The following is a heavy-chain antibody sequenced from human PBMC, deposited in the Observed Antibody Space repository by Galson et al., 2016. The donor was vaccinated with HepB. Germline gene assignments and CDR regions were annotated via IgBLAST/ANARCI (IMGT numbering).Heavy chain of an antibody. CDR1: GGTFSRNA. V-gene: IGHV1-69*13. CDR2: IIPILDSS. Sequence: SVKVSCKASGGTFSRNAISWVRQAPGQGLEWMGVIIPILDSSKYAQTFQDRVTIIADESTSTAYMELSSLRPDDTAVYYCATEDTATTYGAPDIWGQGTMVTVSS. J-gene: IGHJ3*02. CDR3: ATEDTATTYGAPDI. D-gene: IGHD4-17*01.